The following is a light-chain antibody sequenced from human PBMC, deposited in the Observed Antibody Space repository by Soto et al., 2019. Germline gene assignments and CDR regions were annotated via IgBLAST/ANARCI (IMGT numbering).Light chain of an antibody. Sequence: QSALTQPASVSGSPGQSITISCTGTSSDVGGYNYVSWYQQHPGKAPKLMIYDVSNRPSGVSNRFSGSKSGNTASLTISGLHAEDEADYYCISYTSSTRVFGTGTKLTVL. J-gene: IGLJ1*01. CDR1: SSDVGGYNY. CDR3: ISYTSSTRV. V-gene: IGLV2-14*01. CDR2: DVS.